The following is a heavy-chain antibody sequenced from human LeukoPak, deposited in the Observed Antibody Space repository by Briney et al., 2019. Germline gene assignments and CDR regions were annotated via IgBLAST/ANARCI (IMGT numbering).Heavy chain of an antibody. D-gene: IGHD3-22*01. V-gene: IGHV4-39*07. CDR2: IYYSGST. CDR1: GGSITSSSYY. J-gene: IGHJ4*02. Sequence: SETLSLTCTVSGGSITSSSYYWGWIRQPPGKGLEWIGGIYYSGSTYYNPSLKSRVTTSVDTSKNQFSLKLSSVTAADTAVYYCATYYDSSGYPDYWGQGTLVTVSS. CDR3: ATYYDSSGYPDY.